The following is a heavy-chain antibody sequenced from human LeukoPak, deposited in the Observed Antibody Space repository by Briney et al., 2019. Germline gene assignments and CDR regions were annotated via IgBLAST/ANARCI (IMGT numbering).Heavy chain of an antibody. CDR3: AKVSLCSSTSRSERADAFDI. CDR2: ISSSSSYI. CDR1: GFTFSSYS. Sequence: GGSLRLSCAASGFTFSSYSMNWVRQAPGKGLEWVSSISSSSSYIYYADSVKGRFTISRDNAKNSLYLQMNSLRAEDTAVYYCAKVSLCSSTSRSERADAFDIWGQGTMVTVSS. D-gene: IGHD2-2*01. V-gene: IGHV3-21*01. J-gene: IGHJ3*02.